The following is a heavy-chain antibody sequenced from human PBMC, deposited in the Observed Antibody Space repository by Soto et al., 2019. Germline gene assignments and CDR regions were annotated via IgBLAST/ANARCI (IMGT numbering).Heavy chain of an antibody. Sequence: QVTLKESGPVLVKPTETLTLTCTVSGFSLSNARMGVSWIRQPPGKALEWLAHIFSNDEKSYSTSLKSRLTTSXDXYKSQVVLTMTNMDPVDTATYYCARTRYYDSSGYDYWGQGTLVTVSS. D-gene: IGHD3-22*01. CDR2: IFSNDEK. V-gene: IGHV2-26*01. J-gene: IGHJ4*02. CDR3: ARTRYYDSSGYDY. CDR1: GFSLSNARMG.